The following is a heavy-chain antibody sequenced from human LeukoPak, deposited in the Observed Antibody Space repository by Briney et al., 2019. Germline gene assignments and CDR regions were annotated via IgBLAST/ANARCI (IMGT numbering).Heavy chain of an antibody. V-gene: IGHV1-2*02. Sequence: ASVKVSCKASGYTFTGYYMHWVRQAPGQGLEWMGWINPNSGGTNYAQKFQGRVTMTRDTSISTAYMELSRLRSDDTAVYYCARDRGYCTNGVCYRAPKDAFDIWGQGTMVTVSS. CDR2: INPNSGGT. CDR3: ARDRGYCTNGVCYRAPKDAFDI. CDR1: GYTFTGYY. D-gene: IGHD2-8*01. J-gene: IGHJ3*02.